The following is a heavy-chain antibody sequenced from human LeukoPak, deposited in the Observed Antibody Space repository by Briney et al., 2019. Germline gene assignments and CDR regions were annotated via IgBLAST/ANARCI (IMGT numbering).Heavy chain of an antibody. Sequence: SETLSLTCTVSGASISNINYYWGWIRQPPGKGLEYIGSIYYSGSTFYNPSLKSRVTISIDTSKNQFSLRLSSVTAADTAVYYCASVTGDAFNIWGQGTMVTVSS. J-gene: IGHJ3*02. CDR2: IYYSGST. CDR3: ASVTGDAFNI. CDR1: GASISNINYY. V-gene: IGHV4-39*07. D-gene: IGHD2-21*02.